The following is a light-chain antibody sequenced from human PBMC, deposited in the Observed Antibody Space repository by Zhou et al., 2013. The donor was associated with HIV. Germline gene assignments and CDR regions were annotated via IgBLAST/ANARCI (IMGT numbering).Light chain of an antibody. Sequence: EIVLTQSPGTLSLSPGERATLSCRASQSVSSSYLAWYQQKPGQAPRLLIYGASTRASGVPDRFSGSGSGTDFTLTISRLEPEDFAVYYCQQCRNWPSCNFGPGDHPGDQT. CDR1: QSVSSSY. CDR2: GAS. J-gene: IGKJ2*02. CDR3: QQCRNWPSCN. V-gene: IGKV3D-20*02.